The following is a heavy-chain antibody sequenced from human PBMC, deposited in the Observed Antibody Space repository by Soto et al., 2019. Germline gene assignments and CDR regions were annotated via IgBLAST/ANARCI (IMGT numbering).Heavy chain of an antibody. CDR1: VGSISSSSYY. D-gene: IGHD1-26*01. CDR3: ARRESQWEYEAFDI. CDR2: IYYSGST. J-gene: IGHJ3*02. Sequence: QLQLQESGPGLVKPSETLSLTRTVSVGSISSSSYYWGWIRQPPGKGLEWIGRIYYSGSTYYNPYLKSRVTISVHQSKNQFSLELRSVTAADTVVYYCARRESQWEYEAFDIWGQGTMVTVSS. V-gene: IGHV4-39*01.